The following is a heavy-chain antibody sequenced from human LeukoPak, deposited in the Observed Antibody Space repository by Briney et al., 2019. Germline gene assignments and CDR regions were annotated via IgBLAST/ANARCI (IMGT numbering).Heavy chain of an antibody. J-gene: IGHJ4*02. CDR1: GFTVSNTY. V-gene: IGHV3-53*01. Sequence: GGSLRLSCAASGFTVSNTYMTWVRQAPGKGLEWVSLIYTGGKTYYADSVKGRFTISRDNSRNSLYLQTNSLRAEDTAVYYCAKEKVKLLWFGELLMVDYWGQGTLVTVSS. CDR2: IYTGGKT. CDR3: AKEKVKLLWFGELLMVDY. D-gene: IGHD3-10*01.